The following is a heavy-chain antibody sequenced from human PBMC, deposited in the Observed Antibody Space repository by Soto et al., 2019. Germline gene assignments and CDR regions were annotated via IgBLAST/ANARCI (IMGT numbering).Heavy chain of an antibody. J-gene: IGHJ4*02. CDR1: GFTFSSYG. D-gene: IGHD5-18*01. CDR2: ISYDGGLQ. CDR3: VSARGYGHASVPYS. V-gene: IGHV3-30*03. Sequence: QAQLVESGGGVVQPGRSLRLSCAASGFTFSSYGMHWVRQAPGTGLEWVAVISYDGGLQHYADSVKGRFTISRDNSKNMVLLQMHSLRAEDTAVYYCVSARGYGHASVPYSWGQGTLVSVSS.